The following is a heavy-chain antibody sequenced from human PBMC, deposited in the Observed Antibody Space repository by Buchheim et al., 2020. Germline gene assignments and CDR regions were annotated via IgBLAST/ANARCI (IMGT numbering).Heavy chain of an antibody. Sequence: QVTLRESGPALVKPTQTLTLTCTFSGFSLSTSGMCVSWIRQPPGKALEWLARIDWDDDKYYSTSLKTRLTIYKDTSKTQVVLTMTNMDPVDTATYYCARMTYGGNSSGSWFDPWGQGTL. J-gene: IGHJ5*02. V-gene: IGHV2-70*15. D-gene: IGHD4-23*01. CDR3: ARMTYGGNSSGSWFDP. CDR1: GFSLSTSGMC. CDR2: IDWDDDK.